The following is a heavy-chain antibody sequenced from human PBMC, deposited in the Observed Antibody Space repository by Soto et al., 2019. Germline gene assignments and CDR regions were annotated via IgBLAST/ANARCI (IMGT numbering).Heavy chain of an antibody. J-gene: IGHJ4*02. CDR2: IIGSGTSS. V-gene: IGHV3-23*01. Sequence: PGRSLRLSCSTSGFSFSRSAMSWVRQAPGKGLEWVSSIIGSGTSSYSTESVKGRFTISRDNSNNTVYLEMNNLRAEDTAVYFCVKDSSNYPFLFEFWGQGALVTASS. CDR1: GFSFSRSA. D-gene: IGHD4-4*01. CDR3: VKDSSNYPFLFEF.